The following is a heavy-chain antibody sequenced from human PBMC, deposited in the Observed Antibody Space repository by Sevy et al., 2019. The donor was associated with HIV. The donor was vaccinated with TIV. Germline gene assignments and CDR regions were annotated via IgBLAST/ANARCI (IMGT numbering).Heavy chain of an antibody. CDR3: ARAAEGITIFGVVINPFDY. D-gene: IGHD3-3*01. V-gene: IGHV3-21*01. CDR1: RFTFSSYS. J-gene: IGHJ4*01. Sequence: GGSLRLSCAASRFTFSSYSMNWVRQAPGKGLEWVSSITTSSSYIYYADSVKGRFTISRDNAKNSLYLQMNSLRAEDTAVYYCARAAEGITIFGVVINPFDYWGHGTLVTVSS. CDR2: ITTSSSYI.